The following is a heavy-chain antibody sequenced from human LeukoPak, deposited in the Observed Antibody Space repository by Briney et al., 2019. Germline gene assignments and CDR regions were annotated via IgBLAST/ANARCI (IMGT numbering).Heavy chain of an antibody. CDR2: INSDGSST. V-gene: IGHV3-74*01. J-gene: IGHJ4*02. CDR1: GFTFSSCS. Sequence: PGGSLRLSCAASGFTFSSCSMNWVRQAPGKGLVWVSRINSDGSSTSYADSVKGRFTISRDNAKNTLYLQMNSLRAEDTAVYYCARDISVNTAIIDYWGQGTLVTVSS. D-gene: IGHD5-18*01. CDR3: ARDISVNTAIIDY.